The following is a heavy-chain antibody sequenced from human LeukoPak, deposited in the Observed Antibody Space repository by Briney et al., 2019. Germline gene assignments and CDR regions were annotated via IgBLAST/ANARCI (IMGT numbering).Heavy chain of an antibody. CDR3: AKHKRGVADYFDS. J-gene: IGHJ4*02. CDR1: GFTFSSYA. D-gene: IGHD2-15*01. CDR2: ISYDGSNK. Sequence: GGSLRLSCAASGFTFSSYAMHWVRQAPGKGLEWVAVISYDGSNKYYADSVKGRFTISRDNSKNTLYLQMNSLRAEDTAVYYCAKHKRGVADYFDSWGQGTLVTVSS. V-gene: IGHV3-30*04.